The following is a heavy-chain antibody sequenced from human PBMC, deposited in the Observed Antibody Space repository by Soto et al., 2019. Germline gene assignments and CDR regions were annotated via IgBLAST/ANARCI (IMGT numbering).Heavy chain of an antibody. CDR2: IYYSGST. Sequence: SETLSLTCTVSGGSISSYYWSWIRQPPGKGLEWIGYIYYSGSTNYNPSLKSRVTISVDTSKNQFSLKLSSVTAADTAVYYCARDKVTDYDFWSGYPSYYYGMDVWGQGTTVTVSS. D-gene: IGHD3-3*01. CDR3: ARDKVTDYDFWSGYPSYYYGMDV. J-gene: IGHJ6*02. CDR1: GGSISSYY. V-gene: IGHV4-59*01.